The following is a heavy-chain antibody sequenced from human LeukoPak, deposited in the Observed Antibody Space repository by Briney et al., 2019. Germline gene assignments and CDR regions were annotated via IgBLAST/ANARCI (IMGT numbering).Heavy chain of an antibody. D-gene: IGHD5-18*01. J-gene: IGHJ4*02. Sequence: GGSLRLSCEASGFTVSSCYVSWVRQAPGKGLEWVSVIYGGGSTYYADSVKGRFTISGDNSKNTLYLQMNNLRVEDTALYYCARDSEYSYGYDFDYWGQGTLVTVSS. CDR1: GFTVSSCY. CDR3: ARDSEYSYGYDFDY. CDR2: IYGGGST. V-gene: IGHV3-53*01.